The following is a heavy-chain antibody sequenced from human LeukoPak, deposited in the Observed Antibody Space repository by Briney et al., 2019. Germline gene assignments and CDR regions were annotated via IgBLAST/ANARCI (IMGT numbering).Heavy chain of an antibody. CDR1: GFIVSSNY. D-gene: IGHD2-21*01. CDR2: IYGSSRT. Sequence: GGSLRLSCAGSGFIVSSNYMSWVRQAAGKGLEWVSVIYGSSRTYYADSVKGRFTISRDNSKNTLYLQMNSLRAEDTAVYYCAKDGGDNAMGGPQGYYCMDVWGKGTTVTVSS. CDR3: AKDGGDNAMGGPQGYYCMDV. J-gene: IGHJ6*03. V-gene: IGHV3-66*01.